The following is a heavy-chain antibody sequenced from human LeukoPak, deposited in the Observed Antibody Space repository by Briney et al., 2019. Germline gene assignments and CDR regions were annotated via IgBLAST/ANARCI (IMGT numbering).Heavy chain of an antibody. J-gene: IGHJ4*02. CDR3: AREGPIQFLEQIDF. CDR2: IHHSGIT. V-gene: IGHV4-38-2*02. CDR1: DYSISNTYY. D-gene: IGHD3-3*01. Sequence: SETLSLTCTVSDYSISNTYYWGWIRQAPGKGLEWIENIHHSGITNYNPSLKSRVSISIDTSKNQFSLKLTSLKAADTAVYYCAREGPIQFLEQIDFWGQGSLVTVSS.